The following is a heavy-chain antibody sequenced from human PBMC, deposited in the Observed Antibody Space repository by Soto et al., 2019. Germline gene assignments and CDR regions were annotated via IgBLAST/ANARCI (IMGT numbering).Heavy chain of an antibody. CDR3: TRDPTNWELNDAFDI. V-gene: IGHV3-49*03. CDR2: IRSKAYGGTT. Sequence: GGSLRLSCTASGFTFGDYAMSWFRQAPGKGLEWVGFIRSKAYGGTTEYAASVKGRFTISRDDSKSIAYLQMNSLKTEDTAVYYCTRDPTNWELNDAFDIWGQGTMVTVSS. CDR1: GFTFGDYA. D-gene: IGHD7-27*01. J-gene: IGHJ3*02.